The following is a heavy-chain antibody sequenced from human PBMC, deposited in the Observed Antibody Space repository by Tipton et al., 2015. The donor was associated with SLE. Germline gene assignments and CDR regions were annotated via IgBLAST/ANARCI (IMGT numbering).Heavy chain of an antibody. J-gene: IGHJ4*02. D-gene: IGHD3-10*01. V-gene: IGHV3-49*04. CDR1: GFTFGDYA. CDR2: IRDKGYGGAT. Sequence: SLRLSCTTSGFTFGDYAISWVRQAPGKGLEWVGFIRDKGYGGATEYAASVKGRFTISREDSKSIAYLQMNSLKTEDTAVYYCASSGSYSPFDYWGQGTLVTVSS. CDR3: ASSGSYSPFDY.